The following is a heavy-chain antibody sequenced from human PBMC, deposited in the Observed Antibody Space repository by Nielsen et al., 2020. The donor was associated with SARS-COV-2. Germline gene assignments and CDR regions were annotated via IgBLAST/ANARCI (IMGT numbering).Heavy chain of an antibody. CDR2: ISWNSGSI. D-gene: IGHD3-22*01. V-gene: IGHV3-9*01. CDR1: GFTFDDYA. CDR3: AKVMYYDSSGYYYADAFDI. J-gene: IGHJ3*02. Sequence: SLKISCAASGFTFDDYAMHWVRQAPGKGLEWVSGISWNSGSIGYADSVKGRFTISRDNAKNSLYLQMNSLRAEDTALYYCAKVMYYDSSGYYYADAFDIWGQGTMVTVSS.